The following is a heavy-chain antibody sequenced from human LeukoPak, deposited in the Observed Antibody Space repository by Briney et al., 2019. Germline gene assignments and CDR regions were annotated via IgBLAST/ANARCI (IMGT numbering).Heavy chain of an antibody. J-gene: IGHJ5*02. CDR1: GFTVSSNY. CDR2: IYSGGST. D-gene: IGHD6-13*01. Sequence: PGGSLRLSCAASGFTVSSNYMSWVRQAPGKGLEWVSVIYSGGSTYYADSVKGRFTISRDNSKNTLYLQMNSLRAEDTAVYYCARGQSSSWPNWFDPWGQGTLVTVSS. V-gene: IGHV3-53*01. CDR3: ARGQSSSWPNWFDP.